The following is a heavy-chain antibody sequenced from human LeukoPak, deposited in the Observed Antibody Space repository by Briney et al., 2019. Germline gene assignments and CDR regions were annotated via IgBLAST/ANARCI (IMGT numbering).Heavy chain of an antibody. J-gene: IGHJ4*02. CDR3: ARTGSTGGY. D-gene: IGHD1-1*01. V-gene: IGHV4-61*01. CDR2: IHYSGST. Sequence: SETLSLTCTVSGGSVWGGHYYCSWISQSPGEGLEWIGYIHYSGSTVYNPSLKSRVTMSIDTSKNQFSLNLSSVTAADTAVYYCARTGSTGGYWGQGTLVTVSS. CDR1: GGSVWGGHYY.